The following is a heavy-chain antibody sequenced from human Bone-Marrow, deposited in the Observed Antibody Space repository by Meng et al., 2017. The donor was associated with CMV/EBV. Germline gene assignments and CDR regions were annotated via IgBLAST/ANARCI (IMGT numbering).Heavy chain of an antibody. CDR3: ARDCGRDEWELRGWFDP. V-gene: IGHV1-46*01. D-gene: IGHD1-26*01. J-gene: IGHJ5*02. CDR1: GYTFTSYY. CDR2: INPSGGST. Sequence: ASVKVSCKASGYTFTSYYMHWVRQAPGQGLEWMGIINPSGGSTSYAQKFQGRVTMTRDTSTSTVYMDLDRLGSADTAVYYCARDCGRDEWELRGWFDPWGQGTLVTVSS.